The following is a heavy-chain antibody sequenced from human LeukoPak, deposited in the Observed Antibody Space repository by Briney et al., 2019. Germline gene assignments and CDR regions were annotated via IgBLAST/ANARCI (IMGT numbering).Heavy chain of an antibody. CDR1: GFSFSSWW. D-gene: IGHD2-15*01. V-gene: IGHV3-7*03. Sequence: GGSLRLSCAASGFSFSSWWMSWDRQAPGKGLEWVANIKQDGNEKYYVDSVKGRFTISRDNDKNSLYLQMNSLRAEDTAVYYCVREDRSCYYYWGQGTLVTVSS. CDR3: VREDRSCYYY. CDR2: IKQDGNEK. J-gene: IGHJ4*02.